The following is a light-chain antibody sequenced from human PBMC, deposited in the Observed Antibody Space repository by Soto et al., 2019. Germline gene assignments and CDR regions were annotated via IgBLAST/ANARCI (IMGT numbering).Light chain of an antibody. Sequence: EIVLTQSPGTLSLPPGEVATLSCRASQSVSSRFLAWYQHRSGQAPRLLIYGASSRAAGIPDRFRGSGSGTDFSLTIAGLEPEDFAVYFCQQYNNLPPDTFGQGTKLEIK. CDR2: GAS. J-gene: IGKJ2*01. CDR1: QSVSSRF. V-gene: IGKV3-20*01. CDR3: QQYNNLPPDT.